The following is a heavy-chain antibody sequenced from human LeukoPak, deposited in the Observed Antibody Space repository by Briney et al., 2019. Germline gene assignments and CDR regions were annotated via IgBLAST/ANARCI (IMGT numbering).Heavy chain of an antibody. Sequence: SETLSFTCTGSGFSISSYYWNWIRQPPGKGLKWIGNVFYSGSTNYNPSLKSRATISVDTSNTQYSLKLSSVTAADTAVYFCATYGGKGAYFDYWGQGILVTVSS. J-gene: IGHJ4*02. CDR3: ATYGGKGAYFDY. D-gene: IGHD4-23*01. V-gene: IGHV4-59*01. CDR2: VFYSGST. CDR1: GFSISSYY.